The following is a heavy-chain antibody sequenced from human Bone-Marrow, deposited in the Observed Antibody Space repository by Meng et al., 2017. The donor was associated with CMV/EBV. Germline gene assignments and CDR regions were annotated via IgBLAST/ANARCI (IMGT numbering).Heavy chain of an antibody. V-gene: IGHV1-46*01. CDR2: INPSGGST. CDR1: GSTLTSYY. CDR3: ARECEGVGQLPLDY. Sequence: KASGSTLTSYYMHWVRQAPGQGLEWMGIINPSGGSTSYAQKFQGRVTMTRDTSTSTVYMELSSLRSEDTAVYYCARECEGVGQLPLDYWGQGTLVTVSS. D-gene: IGHD2-2*01. J-gene: IGHJ4*02.